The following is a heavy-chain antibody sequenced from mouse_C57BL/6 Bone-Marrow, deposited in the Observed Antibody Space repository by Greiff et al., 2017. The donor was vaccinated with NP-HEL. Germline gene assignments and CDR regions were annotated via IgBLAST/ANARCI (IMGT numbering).Heavy chain of an antibody. CDR2: IRSKSNNYAT. V-gene: IGHV10-1*01. D-gene: IGHD2-3*01. J-gene: IGHJ4*01. CDR3: VRHGYYLYAMDY. CDR1: GFSFNTYA. Sequence: EVTLVESGGGLVQPKGSLKLSCAASGFSFNTYAMNWVRQAPGKGLEWVARIRSKSNNYATYYADSVKDRFTISREDSESMLYLQMNNLRAEDTAMYYCVRHGYYLYAMDYWGQGTSVTVSS.